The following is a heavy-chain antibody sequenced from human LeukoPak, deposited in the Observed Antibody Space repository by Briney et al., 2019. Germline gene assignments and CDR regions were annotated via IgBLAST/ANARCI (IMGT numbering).Heavy chain of an antibody. CDR2: MNPNSGNT. Sequence: ASVKVSCKASGYTFTSYDINWVRQATGQGIEWMGWMNPNSGNTGYAQKFQGRVTMTRNTSISTAYMELSSLRSEDAAVYYCARGGVVQQQLIPYYYYYYMDVWGKGTTVTISS. D-gene: IGHD6-13*01. CDR3: ARGGVVQQQLIPYYYYYYMDV. CDR1: GYTFTSYD. J-gene: IGHJ6*03. V-gene: IGHV1-8*01.